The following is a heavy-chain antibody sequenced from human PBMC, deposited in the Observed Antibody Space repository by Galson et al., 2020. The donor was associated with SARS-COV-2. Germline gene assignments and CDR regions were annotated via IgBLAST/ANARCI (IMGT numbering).Heavy chain of an antibody. D-gene: IGHD3-22*01. V-gene: IGHV3-30*03. J-gene: IGHJ5*02. Sequence: GGSLRLSCAASGFSFSTYVMHWVRQAPGKGLEWVAAISYDGGNKYYADSVKGRFTISRDNSKRTLYLQMINLRAEDTSVYYCFYYDSGGTAWGQGTLVTVSS. CDR3: FYYDSGGTA. CDR1: GFSFSTYV. CDR2: ISYDGGNK.